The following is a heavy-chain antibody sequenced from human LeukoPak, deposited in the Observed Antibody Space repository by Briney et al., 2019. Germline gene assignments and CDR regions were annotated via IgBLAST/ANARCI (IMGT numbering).Heavy chain of an antibody. D-gene: IGHD6-19*01. CDR1: GFTFSSYG. Sequence: PGGSLRLSCAASGFTFSSYGMHWVRQGPGKGQEGVAVISYDGSNKYYADSVKGRFTISRDNSKNTLYLQMNSLRAEDTAVYYCATRIAVAGTPRDWGQGTLVTVSS. V-gene: IGHV3-30*03. CDR3: ATRIAVAGTPRD. J-gene: IGHJ4*02. CDR2: ISYDGSNK.